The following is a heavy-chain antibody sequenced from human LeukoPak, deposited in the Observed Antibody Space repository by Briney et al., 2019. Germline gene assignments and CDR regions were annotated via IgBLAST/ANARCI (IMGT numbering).Heavy chain of an antibody. CDR1: GFTFSSYA. CDR3: AKVFKGVVAGGLDY. Sequence: HAGGSLRLSCVASGFTFSSYAMSWVRQAPGTGLEWVSAISGSGGSTYYADSVKGRFTISRDNSENTLYLQVNSPRAEDTAVYYCAKVFKGVVAGGLDYWGQGTLVTVSS. CDR2: ISGSGGST. D-gene: IGHD2-15*01. V-gene: IGHV3-23*01. J-gene: IGHJ4*02.